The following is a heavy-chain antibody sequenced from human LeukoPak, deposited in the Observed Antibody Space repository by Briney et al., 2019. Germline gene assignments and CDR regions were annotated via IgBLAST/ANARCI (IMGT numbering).Heavy chain of an antibody. J-gene: IGHJ6*02. Sequence: GRSLRLSCAASGFTFSSYGMHWVRQAPGKGLECVAVIWYDGSNKYYADSVKGRFTISRDNSKNTLYLQMNSLRAEDTAVYYCARDQENYYGSGSYYSYYYYGMDVWGQGTTVTVSS. V-gene: IGHV3-33*01. D-gene: IGHD3-10*01. CDR3: ARDQENYYGSGSYYSYYYYGMDV. CDR1: GFTFSSYG. CDR2: IWYDGSNK.